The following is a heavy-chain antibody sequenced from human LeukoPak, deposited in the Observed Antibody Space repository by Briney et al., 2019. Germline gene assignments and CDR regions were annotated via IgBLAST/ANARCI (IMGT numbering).Heavy chain of an antibody. CDR3: AKDLGQWLVFRSNWFDP. CDR2: LRSDGNNT. CDR1: GFTFSSTYG. Sequence: GGSLRLSCAASGFTFSSTYGMHWVRPAPGKGLEWVASLRSDGNNTDYADSVKGRFTISRDKSKKTLYLQMNSLRVEDTAVYYCAKDLGQWLVFRSNWFDPWGQGTLVTVSS. V-gene: IGHV3-30*02. J-gene: IGHJ5*02. D-gene: IGHD6-19*01.